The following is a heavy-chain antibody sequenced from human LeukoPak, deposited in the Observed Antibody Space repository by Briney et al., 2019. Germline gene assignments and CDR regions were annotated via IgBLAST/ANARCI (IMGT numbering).Heavy chain of an antibody. Sequence: GGSLRLSCAASGFTFSSYAMSWVRQAPGKGLEWVSAISGSGGSTYYADSVKGRFTISRDNSKNTLYLQMNSLRAEDTAVYYCAKMRGYCSGGSCYPYYYYYYMDVWGKGTTVTVSS. CDR2: ISGSGGST. V-gene: IGHV3-23*01. D-gene: IGHD2-15*01. CDR1: GFTFSSYA. CDR3: AKMRGYCSGGSCYPYYYYYYMDV. J-gene: IGHJ6*03.